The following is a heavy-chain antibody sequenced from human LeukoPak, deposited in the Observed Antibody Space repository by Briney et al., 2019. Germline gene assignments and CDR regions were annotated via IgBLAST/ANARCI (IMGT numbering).Heavy chain of an antibody. CDR2: ISYDGSNK. V-gene: IGHV3-30-3*01. D-gene: IGHD6-19*01. J-gene: IGHJ4*02. CDR1: GFTFSSYA. Sequence: LSGGSLRLSCAATGFTFSSYAMHWVRQAPGKGLEWVAVISYDGSNKYYADSVKGRFTISRDNSKSTLYLQMNSLRAEDTAVYYCARDIHSSGWYLGYWGQGTLVTVSS. CDR3: ARDIHSSGWYLGY.